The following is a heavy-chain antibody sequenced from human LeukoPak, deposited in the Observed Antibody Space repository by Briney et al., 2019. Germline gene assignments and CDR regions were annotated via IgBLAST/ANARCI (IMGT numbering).Heavy chain of an antibody. V-gene: IGHV3-69-1*01. CDR1: GFTVSSNY. J-gene: IGHJ4*02. CDR2: ISSSSTI. Sequence: GGSLRLSCAASGFTVSSNYMTWVRQAPGKGLEWVSYISSSSTIYYADSVKGRFTISRDNAKNSLYLQMNSLRAEDTAVYYCAREPIGLYFDYWGQGTLVTVSS. CDR3: AREPIGLYFDY. D-gene: IGHD3-16*01.